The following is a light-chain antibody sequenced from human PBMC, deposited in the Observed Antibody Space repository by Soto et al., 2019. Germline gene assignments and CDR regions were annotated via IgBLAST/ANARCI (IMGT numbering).Light chain of an antibody. CDR1: QSVSSN. Sequence: EIVMTQSPATLSVSPGERATLSCRASQSVSSNLAWYQQKAGQAPRLLINGASTRATGIPARFSGSGSGTEFTLTISSLQSEDFAVYHCQQYNNWPPTYTFGQGTKLEIK. CDR2: GAS. J-gene: IGKJ2*01. CDR3: QQYNNWPPTYT. V-gene: IGKV3-15*01.